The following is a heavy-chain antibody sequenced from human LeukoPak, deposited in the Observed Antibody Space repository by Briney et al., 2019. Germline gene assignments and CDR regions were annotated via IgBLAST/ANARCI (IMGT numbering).Heavy chain of an antibody. CDR1: GFTFSSYA. V-gene: IGHV3-23*01. CDR3: AKDQGYGDYAAAYDY. D-gene: IGHD4-17*01. J-gene: IGHJ4*02. Sequence: PGGSLRLSCAASGFTFSSYAMSWVRQAPGKGLEWVSAIRGSGGSTYYADSVKGRFTISRDNSKNTLYLQMNSLRAEDTAVYYCAKDQGYGDYAAAYDYWGQGTLVTVSS. CDR2: IRGSGGST.